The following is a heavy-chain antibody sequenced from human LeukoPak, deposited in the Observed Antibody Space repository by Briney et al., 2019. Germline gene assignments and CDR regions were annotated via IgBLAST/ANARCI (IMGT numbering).Heavy chain of an antibody. CDR1: GGSISSGSYY. CDR3: ARGGGYCSGGSRLRYFDL. Sequence: SQTLSLTCTVSGGSISSGSYYWSWIRQPAGKGLEWIGRIYTSGSTNYNPSLKSRVTISVDTSKNQFSLKLSSVTAADTAVYYCARGGGYCSGGSRLRYFDLWGRGTLVTVSS. J-gene: IGHJ2*01. CDR2: IYTSGST. D-gene: IGHD2-15*01. V-gene: IGHV4-61*02.